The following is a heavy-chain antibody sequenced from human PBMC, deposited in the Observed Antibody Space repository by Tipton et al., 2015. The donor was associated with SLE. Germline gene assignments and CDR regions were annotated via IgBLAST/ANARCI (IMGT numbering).Heavy chain of an antibody. CDR2: INHSGST. J-gene: IGHJ5*01. CDR1: GGSFSGYY. Sequence: TLSLTCAVYGGSFSGYYWSWIRQPPGKGLEWIGEINHSGSTNYNPSLKSRVTISVDTSKNQFSLKLSSVTAADTAVYHCARQRRGASYDSWGQGILVTVSS. D-gene: IGHD6-25*01. V-gene: IGHV4-34*01. CDR3: ARQRRGASYDS.